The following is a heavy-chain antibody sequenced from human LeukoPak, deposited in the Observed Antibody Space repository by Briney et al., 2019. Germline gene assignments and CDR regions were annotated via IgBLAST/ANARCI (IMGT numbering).Heavy chain of an antibody. J-gene: IGHJ5*02. D-gene: IGHD6-6*01. V-gene: IGHV1-18*01. CDR1: GYTFTTYG. CDR2: ISAYNDNT. Sequence: GASVKVSCKASGYTFTTYGISWVRLAPGQGLEWMGWISAYNDNTNYAQQFQGRVTMTTDTSMSTAYMELRSLRSDDTAVYYCARDLIAVRPGWFDPWGQGSLVTVSS. CDR3: ARDLIAVRPGWFDP.